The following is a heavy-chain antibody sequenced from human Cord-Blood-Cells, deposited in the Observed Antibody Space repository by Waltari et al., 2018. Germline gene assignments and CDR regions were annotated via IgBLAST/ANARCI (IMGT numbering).Heavy chain of an antibody. CDR3: ARQGFKGSSSWPFDY. CDR1: GGSISSSSYY. V-gene: IGHV4-39*01. CDR2: IYYSGST. J-gene: IGHJ4*02. Sequence: QLQLQESGPGLVKPSETLSLTCTVSGGSISSSSYYRGWIRQPPGKGLEWIGSIYYSGSTYYHPSLKSRVTISVDTSKNQFSLKLSSVTAADTAVYYCARQGFKGSSSWPFDYWGQGTLVTVSS. D-gene: IGHD6-13*01.